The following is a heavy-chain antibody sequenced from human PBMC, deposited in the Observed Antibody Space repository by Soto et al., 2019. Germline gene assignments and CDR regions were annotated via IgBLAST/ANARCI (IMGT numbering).Heavy chain of an antibody. CDR1: GFTFGSYA. V-gene: IGHV3-23*01. CDR2: ITAGSHDT. CDR3: ARSAGSCSSTSCYPHLFDP. J-gene: IGHJ5*02. D-gene: IGHD2-2*01. Sequence: VQVLQSGGGLVQPGESLRLTCEASGFTFGSYAMSWVRQAPGKGLEWVSVITAGSHDTYYVDSVKGRFTVSRDNSRNMVYLQMNSLRAEDTAVYYCARSAGSCSSTSCYPHLFDPWGRGALVTVSS.